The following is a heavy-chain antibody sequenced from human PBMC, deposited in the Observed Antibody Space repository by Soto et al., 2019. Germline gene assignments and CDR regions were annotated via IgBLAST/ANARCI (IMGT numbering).Heavy chain of an antibody. D-gene: IGHD2-8*01. J-gene: IGHJ5*01. V-gene: IGHV6-1*01. CDR3: ARLIGNSWLDS. CDR2: TYYRSKWYN. CDR1: GDSVSTNIAT. Sequence: PSQTLPLTCSISGDSVSTNIATWDWIWQSPSRGLEWLGRTYYRSKWYNDYAVSVKGRITINPDTSNNQLSLQLNSVTPDDTAVYYCARLIGNSWLDSWGQGTLVTVSS.